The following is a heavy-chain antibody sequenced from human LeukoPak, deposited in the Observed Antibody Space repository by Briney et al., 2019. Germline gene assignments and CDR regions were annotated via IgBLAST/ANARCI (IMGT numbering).Heavy chain of an antibody. CDR1: GFTVSSNY. CDR2: IYSDGRT. Sequence: GGSLRLSCAASGFTVSSNYMSWVRQAPGKGLEWVSLIYSDGRTHYADSVKGSFTISRDNSKNTLYLQMNSLRAEDTAVYYCAREYCRGGNCYGFFDYWGQGTLVTVSS. J-gene: IGHJ4*02. CDR3: AREYCRGGNCYGFFDY. V-gene: IGHV3-66*01. D-gene: IGHD2-15*01.